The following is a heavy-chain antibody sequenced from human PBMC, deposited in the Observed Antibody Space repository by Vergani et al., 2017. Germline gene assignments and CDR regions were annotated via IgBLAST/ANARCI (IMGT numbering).Heavy chain of an antibody. Sequence: QLQLQESGPGLVKPSATLSLTCTVSGASIRSSNYYWSWIRQPPGKGLEWIASIYYSGSTYYNPSLQSRVTISVDTSKNQFSLKLCSVTAADTAVYCCARHSAVEGLVNLVWIDPWGQGILVTVFS. CDR2: IYYSGST. CDR1: GASIRSSNYY. CDR3: ARHSAVEGLVNLVWIDP. J-gene: IGHJ5*02. D-gene: IGHD6-19*01. V-gene: IGHV4-39*01.